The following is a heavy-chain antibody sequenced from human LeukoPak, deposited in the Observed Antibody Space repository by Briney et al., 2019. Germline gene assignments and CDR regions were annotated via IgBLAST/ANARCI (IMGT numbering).Heavy chain of an antibody. CDR1: GASIKSGSYY. V-gene: IGHV4-39*07. CDR3: ARGKTWFDP. Sequence: PSETLSLTCTVSGASIKSGSYYWAWLRQAPGKGLEWIESIYKSGRMYNTPSLKRRVVVSLDTSGNQFSLKLTSVTAADTAMYYCARGKTWFDPWGQGTLVTVSS. CDR2: IYKSGRM. J-gene: IGHJ5*02.